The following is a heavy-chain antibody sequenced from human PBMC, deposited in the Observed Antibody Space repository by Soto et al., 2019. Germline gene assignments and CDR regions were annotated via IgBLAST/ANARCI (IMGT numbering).Heavy chain of an antibody. J-gene: IGHJ5*02. D-gene: IGHD2-2*01. CDR2: TYYKSKWYN. Sequence: PSQTLSLTCDISGDSVSSNTAAWSWIRQSPWRGLEWLGRTYYKSKWYNDYAVSVKSRITINPDTSKNQLSLQLNSVTPEDTAVYYCVRERKYQLLSWYWFDPWGQGTVVTVS. CDR1: GDSVSSNTAA. V-gene: IGHV6-1*01. CDR3: VRERKYQLLSWYWFDP.